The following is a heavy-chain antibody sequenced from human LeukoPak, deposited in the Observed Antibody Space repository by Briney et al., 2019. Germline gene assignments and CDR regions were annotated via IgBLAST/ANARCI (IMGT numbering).Heavy chain of an antibody. CDR1: GYSFTSYW. J-gene: IGHJ4*02. CDR3: ARQVDCGGDCAYNDY. Sequence: GESLKISCKGSGYSFTSYWIGWVRQMPGKGLGWMGIIYPGDSDTRYSPSFQGQVTISADKSISTAYLQWSSLKASDTAMYYCARQVDCGGDCAYNDYWGQGTLVTVSS. V-gene: IGHV5-51*01. D-gene: IGHD2-21*02. CDR2: IYPGDSDT.